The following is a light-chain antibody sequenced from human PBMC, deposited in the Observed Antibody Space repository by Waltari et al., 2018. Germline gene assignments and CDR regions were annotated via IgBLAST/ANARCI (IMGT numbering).Light chain of an antibody. V-gene: IGKV3-20*01. CDR3: QHYLRLPVT. CDR2: HAS. CDR1: QSVNGA. J-gene: IGKJ1*01. Sequence: EIVLTQSPGTLSLSPGEGATLSCRASQSVNGALAWYQQTPGQAPRLLLYHASNRATGIPDRFSGSGSETDFSLTISRLEPEDFAVYYCQHYLRLPVTFGQGTKVEI.